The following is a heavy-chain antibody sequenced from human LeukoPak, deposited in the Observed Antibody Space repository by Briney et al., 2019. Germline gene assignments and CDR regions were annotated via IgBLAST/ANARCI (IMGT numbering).Heavy chain of an antibody. J-gene: IGHJ4*02. CDR2: ISSSSSYI. V-gene: IGHV3-21*01. CDR3: ARGALYDDILTGIDY. Sequence: PGGSLRLSCAASGFTFSSYSMNWVRQAPGKGLEWVSSISSSSSYIYYAESVKGRFSVSRDNAKNSMYLQMSSLRAEDTAVYYCARGALYDDILTGIDYWGQGTLVTVSS. CDR1: GFTFSSYS. D-gene: IGHD3-9*01.